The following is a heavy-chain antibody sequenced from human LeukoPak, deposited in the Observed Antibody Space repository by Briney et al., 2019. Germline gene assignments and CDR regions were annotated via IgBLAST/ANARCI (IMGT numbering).Heavy chain of an antibody. CDR2: INPNSGGT. Sequence: ASVKVSCKASGYTFTGYYMHWVRQAPGQGLEWMGWINPNSGGTNYAQKFQGRVTMTRDTSISTAYMELSRLRSDDTAVYYCARVTVPSVSWFDPWGQGTLVTVSS. CDR3: ARVTVPSVSWFDP. CDR1: GYTFTGYY. D-gene: IGHD4-11*01. V-gene: IGHV1-2*02. J-gene: IGHJ5*02.